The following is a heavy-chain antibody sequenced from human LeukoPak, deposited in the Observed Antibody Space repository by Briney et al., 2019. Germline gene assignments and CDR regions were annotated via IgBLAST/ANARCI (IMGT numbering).Heavy chain of an antibody. CDR3: AKDDGWLQLGGIDY. D-gene: IGHD5-24*01. Sequence: GGSLRLSCAASGFTFSTYGMHWVRQAPGKGLEWVSFIQYDGSNKYYADSVKGRLSISRDNSKNTLFLQMSSLRAGDTAVYYCAKDDGWLQLGGIDYWGQGTLVTVSS. V-gene: IGHV3-30*02. J-gene: IGHJ4*02. CDR2: IQYDGSNK. CDR1: GFTFSTYG.